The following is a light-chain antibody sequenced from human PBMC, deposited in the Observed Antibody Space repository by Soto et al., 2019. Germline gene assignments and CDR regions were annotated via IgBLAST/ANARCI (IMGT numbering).Light chain of an antibody. V-gene: IGKV3-20*01. CDR1: QSVSSSY. CDR2: GAS. J-gene: IGKJ5*01. CDR3: QQHYQWPIT. Sequence: EIVLTQSPGTLSLSPGERATLSCRASQSVSSSYLAWYQQKPGQAPRLLIYGASSRATGIPDRFSGSGSGTDFTLTISRLEPEDFAVYYCQQHYQWPITFGQGTRLEIK.